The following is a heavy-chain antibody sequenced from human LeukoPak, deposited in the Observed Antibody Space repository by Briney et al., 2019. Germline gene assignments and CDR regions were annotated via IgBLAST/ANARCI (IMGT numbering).Heavy chain of an antibody. D-gene: IGHD2-2*01. J-gene: IGHJ4*02. Sequence: GGSLRLSCAASGFTFSSYWMSWVRQAPGKGLEWVANIKQDGSEKYYVDSVKGRFTISRDNAMNSLYLQMNSLRAEDTAVYYCARVGYCSSTSCSEFDYWGQGTLVTVSS. CDR1: GFTFSSYW. CDR3: ARVGYCSSTSCSEFDY. CDR2: IKQDGSEK. V-gene: IGHV3-7*01.